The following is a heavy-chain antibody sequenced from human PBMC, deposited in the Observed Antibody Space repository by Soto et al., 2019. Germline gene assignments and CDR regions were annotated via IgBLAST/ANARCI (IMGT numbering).Heavy chain of an antibody. CDR3: AKESGSGCHVVNQNSYYYMDV. CDR2: ISGSGGIT. D-gene: IGHD6-19*01. CDR1: GFTFSSYA. Sequence: EGSLRLSCAASGFTFSSYAMSWVRQAPGKGLEWVSAISGSGGITYYADSVKGRFTISRDNSKNTLYLQMNSLRAHDTAVYYCAKESGSGCHVVNQNSYYYMDVCGKGTTVTVSS. V-gene: IGHV3-23*01. J-gene: IGHJ6*03.